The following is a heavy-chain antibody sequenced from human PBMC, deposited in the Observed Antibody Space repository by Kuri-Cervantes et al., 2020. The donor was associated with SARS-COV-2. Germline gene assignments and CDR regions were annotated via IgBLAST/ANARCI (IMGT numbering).Heavy chain of an antibody. Sequence: GESLKISCSASGFNFSRTDMHWVRQAPGKGLEWVAFISYDGKKKKCMASGKGRFTISRDNSQKTLYLQMQSLRSEDTAMYYCAKDRVGVHDFWGQGTLVTVSS. CDR2: ISYDGKKK. CDR1: GFNFSRTD. V-gene: IGHV3-30*02. D-gene: IGHD2-21*01. CDR3: AKDRVGVHDF. J-gene: IGHJ4*02.